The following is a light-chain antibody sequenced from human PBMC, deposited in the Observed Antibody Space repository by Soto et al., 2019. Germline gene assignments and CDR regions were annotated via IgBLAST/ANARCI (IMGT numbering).Light chain of an antibody. CDR1: QSVSSN. Sequence: VMTQSPVTLSVSPGERTTLSCRASQSVSSNLAWYQQRPGQAPRLLIYDAFTRATGIPARFSGTGSGTEFTLTISSLQSEDFALYYCQQYNDWPLTFGQGTKVDIK. V-gene: IGKV3-15*01. CDR2: DAF. CDR3: QQYNDWPLT. J-gene: IGKJ1*01.